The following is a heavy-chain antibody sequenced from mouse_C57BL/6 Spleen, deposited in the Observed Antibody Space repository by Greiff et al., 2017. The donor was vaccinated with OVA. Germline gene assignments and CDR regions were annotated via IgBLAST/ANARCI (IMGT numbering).Heavy chain of an antibody. CDR3: ARWGDDYDGYAMDY. CDR2: INPNNGGT. CDR1: GYTFTDYY. D-gene: IGHD2-4*01. Sequence: VQLQQSGPELVKPGASVKISCKASGYTFTDYYMNWVKQSHGKSLEWIGDINPNNGGTSYNQKFKGKATLTVDKSSSTAYMELRSLTSEDSAVYYCARWGDDYDGYAMDYWGQGTSVTVSS. V-gene: IGHV1-26*01. J-gene: IGHJ4*01.